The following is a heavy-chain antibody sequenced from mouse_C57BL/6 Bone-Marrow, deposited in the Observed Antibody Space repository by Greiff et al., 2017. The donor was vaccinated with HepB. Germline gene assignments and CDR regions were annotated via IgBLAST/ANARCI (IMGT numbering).Heavy chain of an antibody. D-gene: IGHD2-3*01. Sequence: VQLQQSGPELVKPGASVKLSCKASGYTFTSYDINWVKQRPGQGLEWIGWIYPRDGSTKYNEKFKGKATLTVDTSSSTAYMELSSLTSEDSAVYFCAPQTYDGYYRFAYWGQGTLVTVSA. CDR2: IYPRDGST. CDR1: GYTFTSYD. V-gene: IGHV1-85*01. J-gene: IGHJ3*01. CDR3: APQTYDGYYRFAY.